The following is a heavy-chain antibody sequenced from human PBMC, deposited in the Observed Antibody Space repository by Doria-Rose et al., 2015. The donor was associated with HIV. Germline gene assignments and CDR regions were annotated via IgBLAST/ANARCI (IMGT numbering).Heavy chain of an antibody. Sequence: VQLVQSGGGLVQRGGSLRLSCAASGFTLRSYWMSWVRQAPGKGLEWVANIKQDGSEKYYVDCVKGRFTISRDNAKNSLYLQMNSLRDEDTAIYYCAREVGPRFDPWGQGTLVTVSS. J-gene: IGHJ5*02. CDR3: AREVGPRFDP. D-gene: IGHD1-26*01. V-gene: IGHV3-7*05. CDR2: IKQDGSEK. CDR1: GFTLRSYW.